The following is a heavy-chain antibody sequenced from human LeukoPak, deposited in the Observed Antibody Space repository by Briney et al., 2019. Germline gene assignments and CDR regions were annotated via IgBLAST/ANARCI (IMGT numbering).Heavy chain of an antibody. D-gene: IGHD6-13*01. CDR3: AGASGGIAAAGIDY. Sequence: KTSETLSLTCTVSGYSISSGYYWGWIRQPPGKGLEWIGSIYHSGSTYYNPSLKSRVTISVDTSKNQFSLKLSSATAADTAVYYCAGASGGIAAAGIDYWGQGTLVTVSS. CDR2: IYHSGST. J-gene: IGHJ4*02. CDR1: GYSISSGYY. V-gene: IGHV4-38-2*02.